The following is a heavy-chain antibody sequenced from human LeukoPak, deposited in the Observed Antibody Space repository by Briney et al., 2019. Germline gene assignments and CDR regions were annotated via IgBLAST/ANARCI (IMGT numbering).Heavy chain of an antibody. CDR3: AKSVAIYFYYGLDV. J-gene: IGHJ6*02. CDR1: GFTFSSYG. V-gene: IGHV3-23*01. D-gene: IGHD3-3*01. CDR2: ISGSGGST. Sequence: GGSLRLSCAASGFTFSSYGMSWVRQTPGKGLEWVSAISGSGGSTYYAVSVEGRFTISRDNSKNTLFLQMNSLRVEDTAPYYCAKSVAIYFYYGLDVWGQGTTVTVSS.